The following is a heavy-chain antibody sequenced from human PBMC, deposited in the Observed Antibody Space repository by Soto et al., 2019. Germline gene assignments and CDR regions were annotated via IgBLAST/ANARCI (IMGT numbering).Heavy chain of an antibody. V-gene: IGHV3-7*01. CDR2: LNQDGSEK. CDR3: AGGSY. J-gene: IGHJ4*02. Sequence: EMQLVESGGGLVQPGGSLRLSCAASGVNFRIHWMNWVRQAPGKGLEWVANLNQDGSEKYYLDSVKGRFTISRDNAKNSLSLQMNSLRAEDTAVYYCAGGSYWGQGTLVTVSS. CDR1: GVNFRIHW.